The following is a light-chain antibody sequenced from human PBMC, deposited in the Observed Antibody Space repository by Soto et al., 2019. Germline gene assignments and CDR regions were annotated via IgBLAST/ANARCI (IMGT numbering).Light chain of an antibody. CDR2: EVS. J-gene: IGLJ2*01. CDR3: AAWDDSLNGVV. Sequence: QSALTQPPSVSGSPGQSVTISCTGTSSDVGSYNRVSWYQQPPGTAPKLMIYEVSNRPSGVPDRFSGSKSGNTASLTISGLQAEDEADYYCAAWDDSLNGVVFGGGTKLTVL. V-gene: IGLV2-18*01. CDR1: SSDVGSYNR.